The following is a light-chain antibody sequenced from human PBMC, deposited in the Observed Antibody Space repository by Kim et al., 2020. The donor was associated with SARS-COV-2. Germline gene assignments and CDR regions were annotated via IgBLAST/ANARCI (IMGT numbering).Light chain of an antibody. CDR3: QQYYSTPPT. J-gene: IGKJ2*01. CDR1: QSVLYSSNNKNY. Sequence: IVMTQSPDSLAVSLGERATINCKSSQSVLYSSNNKNYLAWYQQKPGQPPKLLIYWASTRESGVPARFSGSGSGTDFTLTISSLQAEDVAVYYCQQYYSTPPTFGQGTKLEI. V-gene: IGKV4-1*01. CDR2: WAS.